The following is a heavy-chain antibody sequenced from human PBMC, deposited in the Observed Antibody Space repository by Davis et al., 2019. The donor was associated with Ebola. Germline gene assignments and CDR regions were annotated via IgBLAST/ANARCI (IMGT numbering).Heavy chain of an antibody. CDR3: AKDRGSSGWYPIDY. J-gene: IGHJ4*02. V-gene: IGHV3-74*01. D-gene: IGHD6-19*01. Sequence: HTGGSLRLSCVVSGFSFSSYWMHWVRQAPGKGLVWLSRIKSDGSTKSYADSVKGRFTISRDNAKNTLYLQMNSLRAEDTAVYYCAKDRGSSGWYPIDYWGQGTLVTVSS. CDR1: GFSFSSYW. CDR2: IKSDGSTK.